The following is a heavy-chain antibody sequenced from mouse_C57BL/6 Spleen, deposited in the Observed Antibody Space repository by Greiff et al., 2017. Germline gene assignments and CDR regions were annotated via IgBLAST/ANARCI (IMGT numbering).Heavy chain of an antibody. CDR2: ISSGSSTI. V-gene: IGHV5-17*01. CDR3: AKKKTYDYYNPYAMDY. D-gene: IGHD2-4*01. Sequence: EVNVVESGGGLVKPGGSLKLSCAASGFTFSDYGMHWVRQAPEKGLEWVAYISSGSSTIYYADTVKGRFTISRDNAKNTLFLQMTSLRSEDTAMNYCAKKKTYDYYNPYAMDYWGQGTSVTVSS. J-gene: IGHJ4*01. CDR1: GFTFSDYG.